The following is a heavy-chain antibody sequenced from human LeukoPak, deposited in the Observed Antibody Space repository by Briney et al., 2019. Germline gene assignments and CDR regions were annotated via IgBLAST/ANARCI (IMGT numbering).Heavy chain of an antibody. CDR2: INHSGST. V-gene: IGHV4-34*01. Sequence: NPSETLSLTCTVSGGSISSYYWSWIRQPPGKGLEWIGEINHSGSTNYNPSLKSRVTISVDTSKNQFSLKLSSVTAADTAVYYCARGGRRRWLVPELDYWGQGTLVTVSS. CDR3: ARGGRRRWLVPELDY. J-gene: IGHJ4*02. CDR1: GGSISSYY. D-gene: IGHD5-24*01.